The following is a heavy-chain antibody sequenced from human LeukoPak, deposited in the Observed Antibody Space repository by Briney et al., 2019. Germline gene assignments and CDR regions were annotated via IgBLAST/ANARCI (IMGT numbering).Heavy chain of an antibody. CDR3: TRSPGEVMVLYYYGMDV. D-gene: IGHD3-10*01. Sequence: GRSLRLSCTASGFTFGDYAMSWFRQAPGKGLEWVGFIRSKAYGGTTEYAASVKGRFTISRDDSKSIAYLQMNSLKTEDTAVYYCTRSPGEVMVLYYYGMDVWGQGTTVTVSS. J-gene: IGHJ6*02. CDR1: GFTFGDYA. CDR2: IRSKAYGGTT. V-gene: IGHV3-49*03.